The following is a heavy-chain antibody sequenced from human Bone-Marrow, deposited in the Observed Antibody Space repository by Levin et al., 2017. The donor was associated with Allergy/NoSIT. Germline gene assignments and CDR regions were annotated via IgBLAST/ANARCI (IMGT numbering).Heavy chain of an antibody. CDR3: VPRGGGYYYYGMDV. Sequence: PGGSLRLSCAASGFTFSSYAMSWVRQAPGKGLEWVSAISSSGGHSYYADSVKGRFTISRDNSKNTLFLQMNSLRVEDTAVYYCVPRGGGYYYYGMDVWGQGTTVTVSS. D-gene: IGHD3-10*01. V-gene: IGHV3-23*01. J-gene: IGHJ6*02. CDR2: ISSSGGHS. CDR1: GFTFSSYA.